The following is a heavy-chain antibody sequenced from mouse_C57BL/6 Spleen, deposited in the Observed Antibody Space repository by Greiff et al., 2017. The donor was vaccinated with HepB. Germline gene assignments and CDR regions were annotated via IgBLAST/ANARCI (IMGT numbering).Heavy chain of an antibody. CDR3: ARGRDYYGSSFDY. Sequence: EVQVVESEGGLVQPGSSMKLSCTASGFTFSDYYMAWVRQVPEKGLEWVANINYDGSSTYYLDSLKSRFIISRDNAKNILYLQMSSLKSEDTATYYCARGRDYYGSSFDYWGQGTTLTVSS. J-gene: IGHJ2*01. CDR2: INYDGSST. CDR1: GFTFSDYY. V-gene: IGHV5-16*01. D-gene: IGHD1-1*01.